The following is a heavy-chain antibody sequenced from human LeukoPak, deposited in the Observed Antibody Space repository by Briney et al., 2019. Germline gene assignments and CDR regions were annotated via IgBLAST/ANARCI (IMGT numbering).Heavy chain of an antibody. CDR3: ARARAAYTLYYGMDV. CDR1: GGTFRSYA. J-gene: IGHJ6*02. D-gene: IGHD2-15*01. Sequence: GASVKVSCKASGGTFRSYAISWVRQAPGQGLEWMGGIIPIFGTANYAQKFQGRVTITADESTSTAYMELSSLRSEDTAVYYCARARAAYTLYYGMDVWGQGTTVTVSS. CDR2: IIPIFGTA. V-gene: IGHV1-69*01.